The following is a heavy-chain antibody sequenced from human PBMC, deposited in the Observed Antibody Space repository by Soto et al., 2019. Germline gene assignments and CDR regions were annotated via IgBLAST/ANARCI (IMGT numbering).Heavy chain of an antibody. CDR2: ISSSSSTI. V-gene: IGHV3-48*01. J-gene: IGHJ6*03. D-gene: IGHD6-13*01. CDR1: GFTFSSYS. Sequence: GGSLRLSCAASGFTFSSYSMNWVRQAPGKGLEWVSYISSSSSTIYYADSVKGRFTISRENAKNSLYLQMNSLRAEDTAVYYCARGIPNSSSRDPGYYYYYMDVWGKGTTVTVSS. CDR3: ARGIPNSSSRDPGYYYYYMDV.